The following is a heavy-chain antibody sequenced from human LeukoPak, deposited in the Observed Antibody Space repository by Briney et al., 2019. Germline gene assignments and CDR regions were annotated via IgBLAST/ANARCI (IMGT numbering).Heavy chain of an antibody. CDR1: GGSISSSSYY. V-gene: IGHV4-39*01. D-gene: IGHD2-2*03. CDR2: IYYSGST. CDR3: ARSSWMDNYFDY. J-gene: IGHJ4*02. Sequence: SETLSLTCTVSGGSISSSSYYWGWIRQPPGKGLEWIGSIYYSGSTYYNPSLKSRVTISVDTSKNQFSLKLSSVTAADTAVYYCARSSWMDNYFDYWGREPWSPSPQ.